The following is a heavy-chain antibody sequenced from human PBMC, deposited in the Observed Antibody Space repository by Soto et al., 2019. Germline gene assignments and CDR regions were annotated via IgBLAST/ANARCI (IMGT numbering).Heavy chain of an antibody. J-gene: IGHJ6*02. CDR1: GFTVSSNY. CDR2: IYSGGST. Sequence: EVQLVESGGGLVQPGGSLRLSCAASGFTVSSNYMSWVRQAPGKGLEWVSVIYSGGSTYYADSVKGRFTISRDNSKNTLYLQMNSLRAEDTAVYYCARDWGVLWFGEYGMDVWGQGTTVTVSS. V-gene: IGHV3-66*01. D-gene: IGHD3-10*01. CDR3: ARDWGVLWFGEYGMDV.